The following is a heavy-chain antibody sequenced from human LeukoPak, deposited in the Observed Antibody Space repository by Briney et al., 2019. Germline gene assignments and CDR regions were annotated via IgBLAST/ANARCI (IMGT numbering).Heavy chain of an antibody. D-gene: IGHD3-10*01. CDR1: GYSFTTYW. J-gene: IGHJ4*02. V-gene: IGHV5-51*03. CDR2: IYPGDSDT. CDR3: FTGGSVSFYSPFDY. Sequence: GESLKISCTGSGYSFTTYWIGWVRQMPGKGLEWMGIIYPGDSDTRYSPSFQGQVTISADKSITTAYLQWSSLKASDTALYYCFTGGSVSFYSPFDYWGQGTLVTVSS.